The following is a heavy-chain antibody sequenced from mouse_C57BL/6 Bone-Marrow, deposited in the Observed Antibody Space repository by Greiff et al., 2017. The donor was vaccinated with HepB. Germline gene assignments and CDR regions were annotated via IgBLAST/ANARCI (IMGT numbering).Heavy chain of an antibody. CDR1: GYTFTDYE. CDR2: IDPETGGT. Sequence: VQLQQSGAELVRPGASVTLSCKASGYTFTDYEMHWVKQTPVHGLEWIGAIDPETGGTAYNQKFKGKAILTADKSSSTAYMELRSLTSEDSAVYYCTGRSNYRAWFAYWGRGTLVTVSA. CDR3: TGRSNYRAWFAY. J-gene: IGHJ3*01. D-gene: IGHD2-5*01. V-gene: IGHV1-15*01.